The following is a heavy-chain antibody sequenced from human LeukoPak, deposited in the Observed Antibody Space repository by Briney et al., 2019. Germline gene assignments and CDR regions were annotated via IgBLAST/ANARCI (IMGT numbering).Heavy chain of an antibody. CDR2: IIPILGIA. D-gene: IGHD6-13*01. Sequence: SVKVSCKASVCTFSKYAISWVRQAPGQGLEWMGRIIPILGIANYAQKFQGGVTITADKSTSTAYMELSSLRSEDTAVYYCARAGLGAAAGTFDYWGQGTLVTVSS. CDR1: VCTFSKYA. CDR3: ARAGLGAAAGTFDY. V-gene: IGHV1-69*04. J-gene: IGHJ4*02.